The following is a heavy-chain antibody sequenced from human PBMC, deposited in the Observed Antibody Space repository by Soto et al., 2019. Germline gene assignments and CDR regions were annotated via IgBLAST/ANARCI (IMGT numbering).Heavy chain of an antibody. D-gene: IGHD3-22*01. CDR1: GSSISSGYY. Sequence: PSETLSLTCAVSGSSISSGYYWGWIRQPPGKGLEWIGNIYHSGSTYYNPSLKSRVTFSVDKSKNHFSLNLSSVTAADTAVYYCARASDHDSSGHLANWLDPWGQGTLVTVSS. CDR2: IYHSGST. CDR3: ARASDHDSSGHLANWLDP. J-gene: IGHJ5*02. V-gene: IGHV4-38-2*01.